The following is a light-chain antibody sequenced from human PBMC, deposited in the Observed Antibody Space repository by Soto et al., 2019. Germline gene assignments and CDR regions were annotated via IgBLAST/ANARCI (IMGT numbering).Light chain of an antibody. J-gene: IGKJ4*01. CDR2: AAS. CDR1: QSISSY. V-gene: IGKV1-27*01. CDR3: QKYNSAPLT. Sequence: DIQMTQSPSSLSASVGDRVTITCRASQSISSYLNWYQQKPGKAPKLLIYAASSLHSGVPSRFSGSGSETDFTLTISSLQPEDVATYYCQKYNSAPLTFGGGTKVEI.